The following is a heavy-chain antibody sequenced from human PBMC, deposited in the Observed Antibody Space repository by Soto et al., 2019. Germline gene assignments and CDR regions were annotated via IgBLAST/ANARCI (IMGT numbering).Heavy chain of an antibody. J-gene: IGHJ4*02. Sequence: VSLKISCEGSGYTFSSYSIGWVRQMPGKGLEWMGIIYPDDSDTRYSPSFRGQVTISVDKSISRAYLQWSSLKASDSAMYFCARIGSSCNPFDYWGRGTLVTVSS. CDR3: ARIGSSCNPFDY. CDR1: GYTFSSYS. V-gene: IGHV5-51*01. CDR2: IYPDDSDT. D-gene: IGHD2-2*01.